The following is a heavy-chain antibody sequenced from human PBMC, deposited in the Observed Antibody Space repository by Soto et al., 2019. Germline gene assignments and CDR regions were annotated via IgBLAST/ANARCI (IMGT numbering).Heavy chain of an antibody. D-gene: IGHD3-22*01. CDR1: GFTFSSYA. J-gene: IGHJ4*02. Sequence: GGSLRLSCAASGFTFSSYAMHWVRQAPGKGLEWVAVISYDGSNKYYADSVKGRFTISRDNSKNTLYLQMNSLRAEDTAVYYCARESHYYDSSGCFDSWGQGTLVTVSS. V-gene: IGHV3-30-3*01. CDR3: ARESHYYDSSGCFDS. CDR2: ISYDGSNK.